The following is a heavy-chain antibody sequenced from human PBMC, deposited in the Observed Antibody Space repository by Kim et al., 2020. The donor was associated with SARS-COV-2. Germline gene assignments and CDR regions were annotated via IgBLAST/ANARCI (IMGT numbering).Heavy chain of an antibody. Sequence: GGSLRLSCAASGFTFSSYAMSWVRQAPGKGLEWVSAISGSGGSTYYADSVKGRFTISRDNSKNTLYLQMNSLRAEDTAVYYCAKAEVKSSRWSYYYYGMDVWGQGTTVTVSS. CDR2: ISGSGGST. D-gene: IGHD6-13*01. V-gene: IGHV3-23*01. CDR1: GFTFSSYA. J-gene: IGHJ6*02. CDR3: AKAEVKSSRWSYYYYGMDV.